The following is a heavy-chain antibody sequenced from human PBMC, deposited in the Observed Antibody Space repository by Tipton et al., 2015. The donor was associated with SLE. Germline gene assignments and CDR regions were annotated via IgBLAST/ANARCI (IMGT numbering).Heavy chain of an antibody. CDR1: GFTFSSYA. CDR3: AKVAVANTRFLDY. CDR2: ISYDGFNK. V-gene: IGHV3-30*04. J-gene: IGHJ4*02. Sequence: SLRLSCAASGFTFSSYAMHWVRQAPGKGLEWVAVISYDGFNKYYGDSVKGRFTISRDNSKNTLYLQMNSLRPEDTAVYYCAKVAVANTRFLDYWGQGTLVTVSS. D-gene: IGHD6-19*01.